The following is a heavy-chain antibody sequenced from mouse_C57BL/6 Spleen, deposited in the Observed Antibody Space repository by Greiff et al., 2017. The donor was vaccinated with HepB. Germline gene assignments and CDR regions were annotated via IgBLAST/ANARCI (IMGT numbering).Heavy chain of an antibody. J-gene: IGHJ2*01. Sequence: DVMLVESEGGLVQPGSSMKLSCTASGFTFSDYYMAWVRQVPEKGLEWVANINYDGSSTYYLDSLKSRFIISRDNAKNILYLQMSSLKSEDTATYYCARVSITTVVATNYFDYWGQGTTLTVSS. CDR3: ARVSITTVVATNYFDY. CDR2: INYDGSST. V-gene: IGHV5-16*01. D-gene: IGHD1-1*01. CDR1: GFTFSDYY.